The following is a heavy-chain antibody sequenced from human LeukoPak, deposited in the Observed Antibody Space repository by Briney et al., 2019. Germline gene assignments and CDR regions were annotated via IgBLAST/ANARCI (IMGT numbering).Heavy chain of an antibody. D-gene: IGHD3-3*01. J-gene: IGHJ3*02. CDR2: IYPDDSNT. CDR1: GYSFTTHW. CDR3: ARPRSSYYDFWSGNDAFDI. V-gene: IGHV5-51*01. Sequence: GESLKISCKGSGYSFTTHWIGWVRQMPGKGLEWMGIIYPDDSNTRYSPSFQGQVTISADKSISTAYLQWSSLKASDTAMYYCARPRSSYYDFWSGNDAFDIWGQGTMVTVSS.